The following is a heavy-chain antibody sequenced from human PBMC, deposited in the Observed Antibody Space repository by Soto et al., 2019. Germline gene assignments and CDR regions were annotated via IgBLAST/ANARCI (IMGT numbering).Heavy chain of an antibody. J-gene: IGHJ4*02. CDR3: AKARAYCTNGVCFIYSFDY. D-gene: IGHD2-8*01. CDR2: IRGSGGSK. CDR1: GFTFSSYA. V-gene: IGHV3-23*01. Sequence: EVQLLESGGGLVQPGGSLRLSCAASGFTFSSYALSWVRQAPGKGLEWVAAIRGSGGSKYYADSVKGRFTISRDNSKNTLYLQMNSLRAEDTAVYYCAKARAYCTNGVCFIYSFDYWGQGTLVTVSS.